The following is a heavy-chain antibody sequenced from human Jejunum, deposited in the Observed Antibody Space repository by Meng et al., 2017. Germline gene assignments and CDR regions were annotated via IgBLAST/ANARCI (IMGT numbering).Heavy chain of an antibody. CDR2: IIPSISDA. CDR3: ARDGGYYDLDY. J-gene: IGHJ4*02. V-gene: IGHV1-2*06. CDR1: GYTFIDAY. Sequence: QVQLVLSGAEVKKPGASVKVSCKASGYTFIDAYVHWVRQAPGQGLEWMGRIIPSISDAGSAQKFQGRVTLTWDTSISTAYMELSSLRSDDTATYYCARDGGYYDLDYWGQGTLVTVSS. D-gene: IGHD3-3*01.